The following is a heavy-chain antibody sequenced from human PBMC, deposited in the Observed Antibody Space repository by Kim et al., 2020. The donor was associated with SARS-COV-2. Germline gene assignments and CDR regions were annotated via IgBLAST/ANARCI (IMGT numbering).Heavy chain of an antibody. Sequence: GGSLRLSCSASGFTFSSYAMSWVRQAPGKGLEWVSAISGSGGSTYYADSVKGRFTISRDNSKKTLYLQMNSLRAEDTAVYYCAKDLKVRGVIIGQVDYWGQGTLVTVSS. D-gene: IGHD3-10*01. J-gene: IGHJ4*02. V-gene: IGHV3-23*01. CDR1: GFTFSSYA. CDR3: AKDLKVRGVIIGQVDY. CDR2: ISGSGGST.